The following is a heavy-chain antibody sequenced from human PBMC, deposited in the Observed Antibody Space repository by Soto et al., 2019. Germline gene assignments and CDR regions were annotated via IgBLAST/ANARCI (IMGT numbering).Heavy chain of an antibody. CDR1: GFTFASYA. J-gene: IGHJ6*02. V-gene: IGHV3-23*01. Sequence: EVQLLESGGGSVQPGGSLRLSCAASGFTFASYAMNWVRQVPGKGLEWVSSISDSGHNTYYTDSVRGRFTISRDNSKNTLFLQMNTLRAEDTAVYYCAKEATVLRFLSPHGMGVWGQGTTVTVSS. CDR2: ISDSGHNT. D-gene: IGHD3-3*01. CDR3: AKEATVLRFLSPHGMGV.